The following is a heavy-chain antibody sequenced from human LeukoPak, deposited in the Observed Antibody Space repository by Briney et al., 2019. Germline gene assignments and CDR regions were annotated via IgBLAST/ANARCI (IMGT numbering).Heavy chain of an antibody. J-gene: IGHJ5*02. Sequence: SETLSLTCTVSGGSISSYYWSWIRQPPGKGLEWIGYIYYSGSTNYNPSLKSRVTISVDTSKNHFSLKLTSVTAADTAVYYCARMVAATNWFDPWGRGTLVTVSS. CDR3: ARMVAATNWFDP. V-gene: IGHV4-59*08. CDR1: GGSISSYY. D-gene: IGHD2-15*01. CDR2: IYYSGST.